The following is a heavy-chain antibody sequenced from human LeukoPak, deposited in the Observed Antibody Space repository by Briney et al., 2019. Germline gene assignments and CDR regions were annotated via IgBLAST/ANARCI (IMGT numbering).Heavy chain of an antibody. V-gene: IGHV6-1*01. CDR3: ARRDSGRGAFDI. CDR1: GDSVSSNSGS. CDR2: AYYRSKWHN. J-gene: IGHJ3*02. Sequence: SQTLSLTCAISGDSVSSNSGSWSWIRQSPSRGLEWLGRAYYRSKWHNEYAASVKSRITINPDTSNNQFSLQLNSVTPEDTAVYYCARRDSGRGAFDIWGQGTMVTVSS. D-gene: IGHD3-10*01.